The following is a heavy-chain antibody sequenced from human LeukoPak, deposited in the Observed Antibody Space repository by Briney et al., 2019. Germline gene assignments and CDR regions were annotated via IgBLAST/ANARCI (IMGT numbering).Heavy chain of an antibody. D-gene: IGHD2-15*01. CDR3: ARGRGMAFLADY. CDR2: ISSSSSYI. Sequence: AGGSLRLSCAASGFTFSSYSMNWVRQAPGKGLEWVSSISSSSSYIYYADSVKGRFTISRDNAKNSLYLQMSSLRAEDTAVYYCARGRGMAFLADYWGQGTLVTVSS. CDR1: GFTFSSYS. V-gene: IGHV3-21*01. J-gene: IGHJ4*02.